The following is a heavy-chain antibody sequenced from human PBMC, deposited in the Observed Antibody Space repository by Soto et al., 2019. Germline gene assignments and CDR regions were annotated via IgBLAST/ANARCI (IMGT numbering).Heavy chain of an antibody. V-gene: IGHV4-34*01. Sequence: PSETLSLTCAVYGGSFSGYYWSWIRQPPGKGLEWIGEINHSGSTNYNPSLKSRVTISVDTSKNQFSLKLSSVTAAGTAVYYCARGGSTIFGVVIYYYYYGMDVWGQGTTVTVSS. CDR1: GGSFSGYY. CDR2: INHSGST. CDR3: ARGGSTIFGVVIYYYYYGMDV. D-gene: IGHD3-3*01. J-gene: IGHJ6*02.